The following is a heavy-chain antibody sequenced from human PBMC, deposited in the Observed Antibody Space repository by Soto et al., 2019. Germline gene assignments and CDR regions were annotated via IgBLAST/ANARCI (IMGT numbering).Heavy chain of an antibody. CDR3: ARSPGYSYGDY. CDR1: GYTFTSYA. Sequence: GASVKVSCKASGYTFTSYAMHWVRQAPGQRLEWVGWINAGNGNTKYSQKFQGRVTITRDTSASTAYMELSSLRSEDTAVYYCARSPGYSYGDYWGQGTLVTVSS. V-gene: IGHV1-3*01. J-gene: IGHJ4*02. D-gene: IGHD5-18*01. CDR2: INAGNGNT.